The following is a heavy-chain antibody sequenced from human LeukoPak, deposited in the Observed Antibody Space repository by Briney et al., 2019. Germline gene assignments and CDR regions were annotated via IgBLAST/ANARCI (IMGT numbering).Heavy chain of an antibody. V-gene: IGHV3-21*01. CDR3: ARDIGSSGWYDY. Sequence: GGSLRLSCAASGFTFSSYSMNWVRQAPGKGLEWVSSISSSSYIYYADSVKGRFTISRDNAKNSLYLQMNSLRAEDTAVYYCARDIGSSGWYDYWGQGTLVTVSS. CDR2: ISSSSYI. J-gene: IGHJ4*02. CDR1: GFTFSSYS. D-gene: IGHD6-19*01.